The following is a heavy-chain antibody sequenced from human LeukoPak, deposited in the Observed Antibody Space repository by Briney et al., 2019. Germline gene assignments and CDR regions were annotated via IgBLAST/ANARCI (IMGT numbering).Heavy chain of an antibody. Sequence: ASVKVSCKASGYTFTSYDINWVRQATGQGLEWMGWMNPNSGNTGYAQKFQGRVTMTRNTSISTAYMELGSLRSEDTAVYYCARTKSRWLQIRGAFDIWGQGTMVTVSS. D-gene: IGHD5-24*01. J-gene: IGHJ3*02. CDR1: GYTFTSYD. CDR2: MNPNSGNT. V-gene: IGHV1-8*01. CDR3: ARTKSRWLQIRGAFDI.